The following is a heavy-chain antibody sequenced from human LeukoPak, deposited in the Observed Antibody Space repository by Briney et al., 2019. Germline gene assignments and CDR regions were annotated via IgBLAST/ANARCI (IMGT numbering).Heavy chain of an antibody. D-gene: IGHD3-3*01. V-gene: IGHV4-34*01. CDR3: ARGQYDFWSGYRRNNWFDP. J-gene: IGHJ5*02. CDR1: GGSFSGYY. CDR2: INHSGST. Sequence: SETLSLTCAVYGGSFSGYYWSWIRQPPGKGLDWIGEINHSGSTNYNPSLKSRVTISVDTSKNQFSLKLSSVTAADTAVYYCARGQYDFWSGYRRNNWFDPWGQGTLVTVSS.